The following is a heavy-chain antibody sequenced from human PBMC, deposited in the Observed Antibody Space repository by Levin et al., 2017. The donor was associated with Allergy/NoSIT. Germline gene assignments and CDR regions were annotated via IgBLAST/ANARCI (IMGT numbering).Heavy chain of an antibody. CDR3: ARRPSGWPYFDY. D-gene: IGHD6-19*01. V-gene: IGHV4-59*08. J-gene: IGHJ4*02. CDR1: GGSISSYY. Sequence: SETLSLTCTVSGGSISSYYWSWIRQPPGKGLEWIGYIYYSGSTNYNPSLKSRVTISVDTSKNQFSLKLSSVTAADTAVYYCARRPSGWPYFDYWGQGTLVTVSS. CDR2: IYYSGST.